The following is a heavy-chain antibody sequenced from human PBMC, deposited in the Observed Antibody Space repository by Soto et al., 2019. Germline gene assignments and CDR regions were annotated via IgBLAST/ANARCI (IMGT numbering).Heavy chain of an antibody. CDR1: GFTFGRYG. CDR3: AWDDDYGDNGLDY. V-gene: IGHV3-33*01. D-gene: IGHD4-17*01. CDR2: IGSDGRRA. Sequence: QVQLVEAGGGVVQPGGSLRLSCAASGFTFGRYGMHRVRQAPGKGLEWVAVIGSDGRRASYADSLKGRFTISRDNGQNTLYLQMNSRRAEETAVYYCAWDDDYGDNGLDYWGQGTLVTVSS. J-gene: IGHJ4*02.